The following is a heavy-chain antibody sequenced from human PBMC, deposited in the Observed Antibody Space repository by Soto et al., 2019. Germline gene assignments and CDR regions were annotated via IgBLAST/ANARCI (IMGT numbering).Heavy chain of an antibody. CDR3: VRDVPGGGSSTSCNIHVSSIGDNWFDP. V-gene: IGHV4-31*03. Sequence: QVQLQESGPGLVKPSQTLSLTCTVSGGSISSGGYYWSWIRQHPGKGLEWIGYIYYRGSTYYNPSLKSRVTISVDTSKNQFSLKLSSLTAADTAVYYCVRDVPGGGSSTSCNIHVSSIGDNWFDPWGQGSLVTVSS. CDR1: GGSISSGGYY. CDR2: IYYRGST. J-gene: IGHJ5*02. D-gene: IGHD2-2*02.